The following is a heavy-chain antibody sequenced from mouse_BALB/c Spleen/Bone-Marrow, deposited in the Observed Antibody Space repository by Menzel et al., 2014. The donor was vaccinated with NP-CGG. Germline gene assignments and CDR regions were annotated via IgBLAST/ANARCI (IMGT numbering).Heavy chain of an antibody. CDR1: GYAFSAYW. CDR2: IYPGDGDT. CDR3: ARSGYGSNYDY. J-gene: IGHJ2*01. V-gene: IGHV1-80*01. D-gene: IGHD1-1*01. Sequence: QINVKQSGAELVRPGSSVKISCKASGYAFSAYWMIWVKQRPGQGLEWIGQIYPGDGDTNYNGKFKGKATLTADKSSSTAYMQLSSLTSEDSAVYFCARSGYGSNYDYWGQGTTLTVSS.